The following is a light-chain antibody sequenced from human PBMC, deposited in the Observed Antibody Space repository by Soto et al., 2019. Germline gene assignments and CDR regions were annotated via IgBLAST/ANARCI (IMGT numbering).Light chain of an antibody. V-gene: IGLV1-40*01. J-gene: IGLJ2*01. Sequence: QAVVTQPPSVSGPPGQRVTISCAGTSSNIGAGYGVHWYQQLPGRAPKLLIHNYVNRPSGVPDRFSGSKSGTSASLAITGLQGDDEGDYYCQSYDSHLSGSLFGGGTKVTVL. CDR3: QSYDSHLSGSL. CDR2: NYV. CDR1: SSNIGAGYG.